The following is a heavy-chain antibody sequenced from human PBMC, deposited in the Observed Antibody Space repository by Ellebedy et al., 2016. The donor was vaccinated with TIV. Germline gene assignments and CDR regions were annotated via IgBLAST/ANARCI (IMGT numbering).Heavy chain of an antibody. CDR3: ARAYSGWHRYYFDY. V-gene: IGHV1-69*13. D-gene: IGHD6-19*01. Sequence: SVKVSXXASGGTFNTYAVGWVRQAPGQGLEWMGGIIPISGTPDYAQKFQTRITITADESTTTAHMELSSLRSEDTAVYYCARAYSGWHRYYFDYWGQGTLVTVSS. CDR1: GGTFNTYA. J-gene: IGHJ4*02. CDR2: IIPISGTP.